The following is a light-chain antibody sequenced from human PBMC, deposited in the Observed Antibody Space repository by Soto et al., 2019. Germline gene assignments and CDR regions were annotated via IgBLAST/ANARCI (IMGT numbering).Light chain of an antibody. V-gene: IGKV3-11*01. CDR2: DAS. J-gene: IGKJ5*01. CDR1: QSISSY. CDR3: QQRSSWIT. Sequence: EVVLTQSPDTLSLPPGERATLSCRASQSISSYLAWYQQKPGQAPRLLIYDASSRATGIPARFSGSGSGTDFTLTISSLEPEDFAVYYCQQRSSWITFGQGTRLEI.